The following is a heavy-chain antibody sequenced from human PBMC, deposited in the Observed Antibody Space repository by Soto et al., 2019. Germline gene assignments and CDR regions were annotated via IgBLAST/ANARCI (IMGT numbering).Heavy chain of an antibody. J-gene: IGHJ6*02. D-gene: IGHD4-4*01. V-gene: IGHV3-30*03. CDR1: GFTFSVHG. CDR3: AISPEDYNGDVMDV. Sequence: QVQLVESGGGVVQPGRSLRLSCAASGFTFSVHGMHWVRQAPGKGLGWVALISYDGTNKYYADSVKGRFTISRDNSKNTLYLEINSLRAEETAVYYCAISPEDYNGDVMDVWGQGTRVTVSS. CDR2: ISYDGTNK.